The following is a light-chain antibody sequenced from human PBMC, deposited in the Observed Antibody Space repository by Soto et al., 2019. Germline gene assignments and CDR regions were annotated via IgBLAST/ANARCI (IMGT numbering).Light chain of an antibody. J-gene: IGLJ1*01. CDR3: SSYTTNSTSLYV. V-gene: IGLV2-14*01. CDR1: SSDVGGYNF. CDR2: EVS. Sequence: QSVLTQPASVSGSPGQSITISCTGTSSDVGGYNFVSWYQQHPGKAPKFIIYEVSNRPSGVSNRFSGSKSGNTASLTISGLQAEDEADYYCSSYTTNSTSLYVFGTGTKLTVL.